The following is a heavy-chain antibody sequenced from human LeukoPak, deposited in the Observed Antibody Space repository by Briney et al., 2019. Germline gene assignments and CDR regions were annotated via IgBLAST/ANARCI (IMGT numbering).Heavy chain of an antibody. CDR1: GGTLSSYA. CDR3: ARDQGVTDPPPYGLDV. Sequence: PSEQLSCRASGGTLSSYAISWVRQAPGQGLESMGRIIPILDIATYAPKFRGRVTITADKSTNTAYMELSSLSSDDTAVYYCARDQGVTDPPPYGLDVWGQGTTVTVSS. CDR2: IIPILDIA. J-gene: IGHJ6*02. V-gene: IGHV1-69*04. D-gene: IGHD4-23*01.